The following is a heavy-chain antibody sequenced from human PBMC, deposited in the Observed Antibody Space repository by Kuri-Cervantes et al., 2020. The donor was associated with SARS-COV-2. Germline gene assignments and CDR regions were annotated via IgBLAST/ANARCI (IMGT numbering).Heavy chain of an antibody. CDR2: ISYDGSSR. CDR3: AKVSKSSVSAF. J-gene: IGHJ4*02. D-gene: IGHD6-19*01. Sequence: GESLKTSCAASGFTFSSYVLHWVRQAPGKGLEWATFISYDGSSRYYADSVKGRFTISRDNSKNTLWLQMNSLRPDDTAVYYCAKVSKSSVSAFWGQGNLVTVSS. V-gene: IGHV3-30*18. CDR1: GFTFSSYV.